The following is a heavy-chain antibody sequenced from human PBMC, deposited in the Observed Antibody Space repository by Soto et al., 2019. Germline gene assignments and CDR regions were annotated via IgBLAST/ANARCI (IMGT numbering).Heavy chain of an antibody. CDR2: VYHTGRT. Sequence: ETLSLTCTVSGGSFKSGSDSWSWIRQPPGKGLEWIGYVYHTGRTSYNPSLKSRVSISMDTSKNQFSLNLDPVTAADTAVYFCARDFAYFDSWGQGTLVTVSS. D-gene: IGHD3-3*01. CDR3: ARDFAYFDS. CDR1: GGSFKSGSDS. V-gene: IGHV4-61*01. J-gene: IGHJ4*02.